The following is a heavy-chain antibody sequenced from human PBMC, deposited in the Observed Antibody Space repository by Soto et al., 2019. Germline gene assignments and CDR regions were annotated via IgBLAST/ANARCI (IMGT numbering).Heavy chain of an antibody. J-gene: IGHJ6*03. CDR1: GYTFTSYD. D-gene: IGHD3-3*01. CDR3: ARGFITIFGVGYMDV. CDR2: MNPNSGNT. V-gene: IGHV1-8*01. Sequence: GASVKVSCKASGYTFTSYDLNWVRQATGQGLEWMGWMNPNSGNTGYAQKFQGRVTMTRNTSISTAYMELSSLRSEDTAVYYCARGFITIFGVGYMDVWGKGTTVTVSS.